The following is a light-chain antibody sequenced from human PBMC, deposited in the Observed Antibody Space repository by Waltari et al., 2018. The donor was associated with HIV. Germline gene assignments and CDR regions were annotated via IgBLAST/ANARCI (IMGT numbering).Light chain of an antibody. CDR3: QQSYNSPIT. J-gene: IGKJ5*01. V-gene: IGKV1-39*01. Sequence: EIEMTQSPSSLSASVGDRVTITCRASQGISRYLNWYQQKPGKAPKLLIFAAFDLQSGVPSRFSGSGSGTDFTLTISSLQPEDFATYYCQQSYNSPITFGQGTRLDIK. CDR1: QGISRY. CDR2: AAF.